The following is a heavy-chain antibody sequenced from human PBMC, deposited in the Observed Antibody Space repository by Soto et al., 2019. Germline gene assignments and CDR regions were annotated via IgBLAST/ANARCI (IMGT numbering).Heavy chain of an antibody. CDR1: GCSISSYY. J-gene: IGHJ4*02. D-gene: IGHD2-15*01. V-gene: IGHV4-59*01. CDR2: IYYSGST. Sequence: SETLSLTCTVSGCSISSYYWSWIRQPPGKGLEWIGYIYYSGSTNYNPSLKSRVTISVDTSKNQFSLKLSSVTAADTAVYYCAREGRCSGGSCYSDYWGQGTLVTVSS. CDR3: AREGRCSGGSCYSDY.